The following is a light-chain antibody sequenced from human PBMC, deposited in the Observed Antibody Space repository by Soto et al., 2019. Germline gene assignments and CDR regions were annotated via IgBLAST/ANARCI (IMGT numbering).Light chain of an antibody. J-gene: IGKJ4*01. Sequence: TQLTQSPSSLSASVGDRVTITCQASQDISNYLNWYQQKPGKAPKLLIYDASNLETGVPSRFSGSGSGTDFTFTISSLQPEDIATYYCQQYDNLPLTFGGGTKVDIK. CDR3: QQYDNLPLT. CDR2: DAS. V-gene: IGKV1-33*01. CDR1: QDISNY.